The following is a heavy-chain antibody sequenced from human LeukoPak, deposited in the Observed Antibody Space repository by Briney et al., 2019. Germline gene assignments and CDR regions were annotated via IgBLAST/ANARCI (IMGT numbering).Heavy chain of an antibody. CDR3: ANSISMDFEY. V-gene: IGHV4-4*07. CDR2: IYNGENT. J-gene: IGHJ4*02. CDR1: GGSVSTYY. D-gene: IGHD2/OR15-2a*01. Sequence: SETLSLTCTVSGGSVSTYYWNWIRQPAGKGLEWIGRIYNGENTNYNPSLESRVTISIDRSKNQFSLKLTSVTVADTAVYYCANSISMDFEYWGQGTLVTVSS.